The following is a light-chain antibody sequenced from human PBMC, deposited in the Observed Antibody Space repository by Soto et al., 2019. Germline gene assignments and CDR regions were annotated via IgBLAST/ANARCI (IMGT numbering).Light chain of an antibody. CDR1: SSNIGNNY. CDR3: GTWDSSLSAGCV. V-gene: IGLV1-51*01. CDR2: DSN. Sequence: QSVLTQPPSVSAAPGQKVTISCSGSSSNIGNNYVSWYQQLPGTAPKLLIYDSNKRPSGIPDRFSGSKSGTSATLGITGLQTGDEADYYCGTWDSSLSAGCVFGTGTKLTVL. J-gene: IGLJ1*01.